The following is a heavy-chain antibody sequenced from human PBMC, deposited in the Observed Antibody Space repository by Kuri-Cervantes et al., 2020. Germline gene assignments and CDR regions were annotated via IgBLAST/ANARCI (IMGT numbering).Heavy chain of an antibody. D-gene: IGHD3-10*01. CDR3: ARVGTMRSGSYYYLSPY. J-gene: IGHJ4*02. Sequence: ASVKVSCKISGYTLTELSMHWVRQAPGKGPEWMGGFDPEQGETIYAQQFQGRVTMTEDTSTDTAYMELTSLRSDDTAVYYCARVGTMRSGSYYYLSPYWGQGTLVTVSS. CDR2: FDPEQGET. CDR1: GYTLTELS. V-gene: IGHV1-24*01.